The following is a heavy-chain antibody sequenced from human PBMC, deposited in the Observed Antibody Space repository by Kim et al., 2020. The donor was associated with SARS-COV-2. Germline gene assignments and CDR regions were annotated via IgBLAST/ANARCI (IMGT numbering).Heavy chain of an antibody. CDR2: VTYSGAT. CDR3: ARGGGLNYFDP. Sequence: SETLSLTCTVSGGSISGYFWSWVRQPPGKGLEWIGYVTYSGATTYTPSLKNRVSMSVDTSKNQFSLRLNSAIAADTAVYYCARGGGLNYFDPRGQGTLVTVSS. V-gene: IGHV4-59*01. J-gene: IGHJ5*02. CDR1: GGSISGYF. D-gene: IGHD1-7*01.